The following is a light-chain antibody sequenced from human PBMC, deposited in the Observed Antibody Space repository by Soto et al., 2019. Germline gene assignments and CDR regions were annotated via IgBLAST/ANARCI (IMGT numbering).Light chain of an antibody. CDR1: QSLLHSNGYNY. V-gene: IGKV2-28*01. CDR3: VQTLHTWT. CDR2: LGS. J-gene: IGKJ1*01. Sequence: DIVMTQSPLSLPVTPGEPASISCRSSQSLLHSNGYNYLDWYLQKPGQSPQLLIYLGSNRASGVPGRFSGSGSGTDFTLKISRVEAEDVGVYYCVQTLHTWTFGQGTKVEIK.